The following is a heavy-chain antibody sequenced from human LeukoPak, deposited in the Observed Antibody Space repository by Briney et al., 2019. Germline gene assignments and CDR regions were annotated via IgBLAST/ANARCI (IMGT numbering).Heavy chain of an antibody. D-gene: IGHD3/OR15-3a*01. V-gene: IGHV3-73*01. CDR2: VRSKDDGYAT. CDR1: GFIFSDSP. J-gene: IGHJ4*01. Sequence: GGSLRLSCAASGFIFSDSPIHWVRQASGNGLEWVGRVRSKDDGYATGYAASVKGRFTISRDDSTNMVYLQMNSLKTEDTAVYYCTRQPQGTGTVDYWGQGTLVTVSS. CDR3: TRQPQGTGTVDY.